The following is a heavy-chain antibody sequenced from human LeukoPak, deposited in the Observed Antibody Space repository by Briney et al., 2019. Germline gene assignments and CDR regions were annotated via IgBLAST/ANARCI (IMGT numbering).Heavy chain of an antibody. CDR3: ARDETAAADQFDY. V-gene: IGHV4-39*07. CDR2: IYYSGST. J-gene: IGHJ4*02. Sequence: SETLSLTCTVSGGSVSSSSNYWGWIRQPPGKGLEWIGTIYYSGSTYYNPSLKSRVTISVDTSKNQFSLKLSSVTAADTAVYYCARDETAAADQFDYWGQGTLVTVSS. CDR1: GGSVSSSSNY. D-gene: IGHD6-13*01.